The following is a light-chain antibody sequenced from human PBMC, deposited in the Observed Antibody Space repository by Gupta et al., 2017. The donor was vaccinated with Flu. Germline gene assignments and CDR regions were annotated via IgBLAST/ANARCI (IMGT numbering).Light chain of an antibody. J-gene: IGKJ1*01. Sequence: GDTVTFLCRESQGIRVHLGWYKQKPGRVPRLLIYATYNLKSGVPSRFSGGSSGTELTLTISSLQAEDLATYNGLQHFSYPWTFGQGTRV. V-gene: IGKV1-17*01. CDR1: QGIRVH. CDR3: LQHFSYPWT. CDR2: ATY.